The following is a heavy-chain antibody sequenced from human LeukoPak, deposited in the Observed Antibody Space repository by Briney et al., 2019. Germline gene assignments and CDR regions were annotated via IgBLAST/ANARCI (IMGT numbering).Heavy chain of an antibody. V-gene: IGHV1-2*02. CDR1: GYTFTGYF. Sequence: ASVKVSCKASGYTFTGYFMHWGQQAPGQGLNWMGWINPNSGVTKYAQKFQSRVTMTRDTSISTVYMEVSRLRSDDTAVYYCARDALNYGHLSPFDSWGQGTLVTVSS. J-gene: IGHJ4*02. CDR3: ARDALNYGHLSPFDS. D-gene: IGHD3-10*01. CDR2: INPNSGVT.